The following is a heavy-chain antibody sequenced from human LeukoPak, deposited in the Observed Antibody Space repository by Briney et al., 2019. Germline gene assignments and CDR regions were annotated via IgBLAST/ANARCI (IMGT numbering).Heavy chain of an antibody. CDR2: INHSGST. CDR1: GGSFSDYY. V-gene: IGHV4-34*01. J-gene: IGHJ6*03. CDR3: ARDEVVVVAASPYYYYYMDV. Sequence: SETLSLTCAVYGGSFSDYYWSWIRQPPGKGLEWIAEINHSGSTKYNPSLKSRVTISVDTSKNQFSLKLTSVTAADTAVYYCARDEVVVVAASPYYYYYMDVWGKGTTVTISS. D-gene: IGHD2-15*01.